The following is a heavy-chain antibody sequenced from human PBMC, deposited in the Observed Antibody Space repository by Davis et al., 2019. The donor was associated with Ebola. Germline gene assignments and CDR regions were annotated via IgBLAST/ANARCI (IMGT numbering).Heavy chain of an antibody. CDR1: GGTFSSYA. CDR3: ARVYPLRFGDYYYYGMDV. CDR2: MNPNSGNT. J-gene: IGHJ6*02. V-gene: IGHV1-8*02. D-gene: IGHD3-3*01. Sequence: AASVKVSCKASGGTFSSYAISWVRQATGQGLEWMGWMNPNSGNTGYAQKFQGRVTMTRNTSISTAYMELSSLRSEDTAVYYCARVYPLRFGDYYYYGMDVWGQGTTVTVSS.